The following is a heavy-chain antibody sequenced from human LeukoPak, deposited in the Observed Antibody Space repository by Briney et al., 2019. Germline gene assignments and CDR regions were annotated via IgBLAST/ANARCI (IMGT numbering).Heavy chain of an antibody. V-gene: IGHV4-59*01. Sequence: SETLSLTCTVSGGSISGYYWSWLRQPPGKGLEWIGSIYYRGNTNDNPSLKSRVTMSIDTSENQFSSNLNSVTAADTAVYYCTRISFSWPWIFFDLWGRGTLVTVSS. D-gene: IGHD3-3*01. J-gene: IGHJ2*01. CDR2: IYYRGNT. CDR3: TRISFSWPWIFFDL. CDR1: GGSISGYY.